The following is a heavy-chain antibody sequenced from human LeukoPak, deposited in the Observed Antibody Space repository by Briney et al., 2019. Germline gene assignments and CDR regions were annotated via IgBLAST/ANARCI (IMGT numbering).Heavy chain of an antibody. Sequence: AETLSLTCAVYGGSFSGYYWSRIGQPPGKRLEWIGEINHSGSTNYNPSLKSRVTISVDTSKNQFSLKLSSVTAADTAVYFCARGPYSYDSSGAFDIWGQGTMVTVSS. D-gene: IGHD3-22*01. CDR1: GGSFSGYY. CDR3: ARGPYSYDSSGAFDI. CDR2: INHSGST. V-gene: IGHV4-34*01. J-gene: IGHJ3*02.